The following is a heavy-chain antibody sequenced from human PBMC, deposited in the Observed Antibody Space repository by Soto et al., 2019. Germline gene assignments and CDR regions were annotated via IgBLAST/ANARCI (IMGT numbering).Heavy chain of an antibody. Sequence: EVQLVESGGGVVRPGGSLRLSCAASGFTFDDYGMSWVRQAPGKGLEWVSGINWNGGSTGYADSVKGRFTISRDNAKNSLYLQMNSLRAEDTALYYCARDLVKYSSSWSNEYNWFDPWGQGTLVTVSS. J-gene: IGHJ5*02. V-gene: IGHV3-20*04. D-gene: IGHD6-13*01. CDR2: INWNGGST. CDR3: ARDLVKYSSSWSNEYNWFDP. CDR1: GFTFDDYG.